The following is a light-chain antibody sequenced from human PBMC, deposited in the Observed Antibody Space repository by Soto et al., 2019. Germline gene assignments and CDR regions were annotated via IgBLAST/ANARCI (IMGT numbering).Light chain of an antibody. CDR2: GAS. CDR3: HQYGTSPRT. Sequence: EIVLTQSPGTLSLSPGERATLSCRASQSVSGSDLAWYQQIPGQAPRLLIYGASSRATGIPDRFSGSGSGTDFNLTISRLEPEDFAVYYCHQYGTSPRTFGQGTKVDI. J-gene: IGKJ1*01. V-gene: IGKV3-20*01. CDR1: QSVSGSD.